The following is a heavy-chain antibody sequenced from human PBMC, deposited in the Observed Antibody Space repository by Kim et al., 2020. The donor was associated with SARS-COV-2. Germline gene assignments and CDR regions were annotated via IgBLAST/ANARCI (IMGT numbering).Heavy chain of an antibody. V-gene: IGHV3-7*01. D-gene: IGHD1-20*01. J-gene: IGHJ3*02. CDR3: ARDPYIKSFDM. Sequence: GGSLRLSCKASGFTFSEYWMTWIRQAPGKGPELVAHIKEDSGQKDYVDSVKGRFTISRDNAKNSMYLQMNNLRVEDTAVYYCARDPYIKSFDMWGQRT. CDR1: GFTFSEYW. CDR2: IKEDSGQK.